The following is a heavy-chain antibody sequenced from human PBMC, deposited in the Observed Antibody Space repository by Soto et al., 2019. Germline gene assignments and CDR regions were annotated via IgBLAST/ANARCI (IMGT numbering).Heavy chain of an antibody. V-gene: IGHV3-74*01. CDR2: IDKDGTA. CDR3: ARDLQHGFDF. D-gene: IGHD6-13*01. CDR1: GYTFNIYW. J-gene: IGHJ3*01. Sequence: GGSLRLSCAHSGYTFNIYWMNLARQIPGKGLVWVSHIDKDGTATYADSVKGRFTISRDNAKSTVYLQMNSLRDEDTAVYYCARDLQHGFDFWGQGTMVTVSS.